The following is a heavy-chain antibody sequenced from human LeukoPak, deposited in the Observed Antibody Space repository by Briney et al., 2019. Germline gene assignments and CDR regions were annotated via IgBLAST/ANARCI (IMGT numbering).Heavy chain of an antibody. CDR3: AKQLGYCSDGSCYFPY. CDR2: ISNNGGYT. Sequence: GGSLRLSCAASGFTSSSSAMSWVRQAPGKGLEWVSAISNNGGYTYYADSVQGRFTISRDNSKSTLCLQMNSLRAEDTAVYYCAKQLGYCSDGSCYFPYWGQGTLVTVSS. CDR1: GFTSSSSA. V-gene: IGHV3-23*01. J-gene: IGHJ4*02. D-gene: IGHD2-15*01.